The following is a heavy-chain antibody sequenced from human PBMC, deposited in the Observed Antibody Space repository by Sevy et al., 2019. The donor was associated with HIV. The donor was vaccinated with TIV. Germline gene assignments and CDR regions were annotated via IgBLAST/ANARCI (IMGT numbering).Heavy chain of an antibody. CDR3: ARDKGNYYPDAFDI. CDR1: GFTFSSYW. J-gene: IGHJ3*02. D-gene: IGHD3-22*01. Sequence: GGSLRLSCAASGFTFSSYWMSWVRQAPGKGLEWVANIKQDGSEKYYVHSVKGRFTISRDNAKNSLYLQMNSLRAEDTAVYYCARDKGNYYPDAFDIWGQGTMVTVSS. CDR2: IKQDGSEK. V-gene: IGHV3-7*01.